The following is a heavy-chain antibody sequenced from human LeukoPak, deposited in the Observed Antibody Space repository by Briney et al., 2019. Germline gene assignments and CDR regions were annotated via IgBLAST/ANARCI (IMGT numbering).Heavy chain of an antibody. D-gene: IGHD6-13*01. Sequence: GASVKVSCKASVYTFTGYYMHWVRQAPGQGLEWMGWIDPNGGGTKYAQKFQGRVTMARDTSISTAYMELSRLTSDDTAVYYCATQYGSSWRDYFDYWGQGTLVTVSS. CDR3: ATQYGSSWRDYFDY. J-gene: IGHJ4*02. CDR2: IDPNGGGT. CDR1: VYTFTGYY. V-gene: IGHV1-2*02.